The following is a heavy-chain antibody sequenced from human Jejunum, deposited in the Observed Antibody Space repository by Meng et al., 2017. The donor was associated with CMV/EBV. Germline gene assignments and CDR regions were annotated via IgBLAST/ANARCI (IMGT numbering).Heavy chain of an antibody. Sequence: GYISNGDYYWTWLRQPPGKGLEWIGYIHHSGTTYYNPSLKSRTTISVDKSQNQFSLKLSSVTAADTAVYYCAIYYFHSSGYSNWFDPWGQGTLVTVS. CDR3: AIYYFHSSGYSNWFDP. CDR1: GYISNGDYY. D-gene: IGHD3-22*01. J-gene: IGHJ5*02. V-gene: IGHV4-30-4*08. CDR2: IHHSGTT.